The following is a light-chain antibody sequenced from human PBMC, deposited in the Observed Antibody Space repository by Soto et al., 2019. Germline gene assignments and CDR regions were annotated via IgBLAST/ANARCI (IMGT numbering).Light chain of an antibody. J-gene: IGLJ1*01. CDR2: EVT. Sequence: QSALTQPPSASGSPGQSVTISCTGTSSDVGGYNYISWYQQHPGKAPKLLIYEVTKRPSGVPDRFSGSKSGNTASLTVSGLQDEDEAYYYCSSYAGSDNYVFGTGTKVTVL. CDR1: SSDVGGYNY. CDR3: SSYAGSDNYV. V-gene: IGLV2-8*01.